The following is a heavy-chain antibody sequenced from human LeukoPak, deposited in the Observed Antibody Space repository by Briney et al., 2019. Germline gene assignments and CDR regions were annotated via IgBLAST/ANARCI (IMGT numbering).Heavy chain of an antibody. V-gene: IGHV3-74*03. Sequence: PGGSLRLSCAASGFTFDDYAMHWVRQAPGKGLMWVSRINRDGSTTKYADSVKGRFTVSRDNAKNTLNLQMNSLRAEDTAVYYCARDKKSGESSEIDYWGQGTLVTVSS. CDR2: INRDGSTT. J-gene: IGHJ4*02. CDR1: GFTFDDYA. CDR3: ARDKKSGESSEIDY. D-gene: IGHD3-10*01.